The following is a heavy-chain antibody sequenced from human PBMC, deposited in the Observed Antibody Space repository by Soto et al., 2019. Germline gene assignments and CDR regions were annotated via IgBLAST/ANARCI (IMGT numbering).Heavy chain of an antibody. CDR2: INSDGSTT. D-gene: IGHD3-10*01. CDR1: GFTIRSFW. CDR3: ARVTTPGFGDYFDS. V-gene: IGHV3-74*01. J-gene: IGHJ4*02. Sequence: GGSLRLSCAASGFTIRSFWMHWVRQAPGKGLVWVSRINSDGSTTTYADSVKGRFTISRDNAKNTLYLQMSSLRGEDTAVYYCARVTTPGFGDYFDSWGEGDLGTVFS.